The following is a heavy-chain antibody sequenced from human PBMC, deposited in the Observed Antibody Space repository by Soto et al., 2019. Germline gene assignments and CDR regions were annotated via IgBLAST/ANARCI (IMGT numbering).Heavy chain of an antibody. CDR1: GGSFSGYY. V-gene: IGHV4-34*01. CDR2: XNXXXSX. D-gene: IGHD6-13*01. Sequence: PSETLSLTCAVYGGSFSGYYWSWIRQPPGKGLEWIXEXNXXXSXNXXXSXXXXVTISVDTSKNQFSLKLSSVTAADTAVYYCARSISSSWYEDWFDPWGQGTLVTVSS. J-gene: IGHJ5*02. CDR3: ARSISSSWYEDWFDP.